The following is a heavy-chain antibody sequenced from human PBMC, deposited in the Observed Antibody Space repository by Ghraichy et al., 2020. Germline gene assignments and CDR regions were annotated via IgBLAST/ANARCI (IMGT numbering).Heavy chain of an antibody. Sequence: GGSLRLSCAASGFSFSTYIMNWVRQAPGKGLEWVSYISSSSSSIYYRDSVKGRFTISRDNAKNSLYLQMNSLRDEDTSVYYCARDGPYGTRGIDYWGQGTMVTVS. CDR2: ISSSSSSI. CDR1: GFSFSTYI. V-gene: IGHV3-48*02. D-gene: IGHD2-2*01. CDR3: ARDGPYGTRGIDY. J-gene: IGHJ4*02.